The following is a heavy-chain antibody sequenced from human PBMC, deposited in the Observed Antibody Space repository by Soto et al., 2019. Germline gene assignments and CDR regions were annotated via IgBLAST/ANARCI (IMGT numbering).Heavy chain of an antibody. Sequence: SETLSLTCAVYGGSISSNKWWSWVRQPPGKGLEWIGEIYHSGSTNYNPSLKSRVTISLDKSKNQFSLKLTSVTAADSAVYFCARARNRYFDYWGQGALVTVSS. CDR1: GGSISSNKW. D-gene: IGHD1-1*01. CDR3: ARARNRYFDY. J-gene: IGHJ4*02. CDR2: IYHSGST. V-gene: IGHV4-4*02.